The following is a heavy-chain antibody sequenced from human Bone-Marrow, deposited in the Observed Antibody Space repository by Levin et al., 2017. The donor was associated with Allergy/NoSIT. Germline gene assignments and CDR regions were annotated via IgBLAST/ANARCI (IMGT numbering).Heavy chain of an antibody. J-gene: IGHJ6*01. Sequence: GGSLRLSCTASGFVFRNFTMHWVRQAPGKGLEWVSFISYDGTDTLYADFVKGRLIISRDNPTHKLFLQMTSLREADAAIYYCVSGENDVITSFQVDYYYHGMDVWGQGAAVSVSS. D-gene: IGHD3-10*01. CDR2: ISYDGTDT. V-gene: IGHV3-30*04. CDR1: GFVFRNFT. CDR3: VSGENDVITSFQVDYYYHGMDV.